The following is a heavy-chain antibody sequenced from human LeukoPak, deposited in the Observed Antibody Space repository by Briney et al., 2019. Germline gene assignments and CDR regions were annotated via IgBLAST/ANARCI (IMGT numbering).Heavy chain of an antibody. CDR3: TRGVGTSLFAD. J-gene: IGHJ4*02. D-gene: IGHD2-2*01. CDR2: NNTIRVGA. CDR1: GYTFNHHY. V-gene: IGHV1-2*02. Sequence: ASVKDSCKASGYTFNHHYIQWVRQAPGQGIQWMGWNNTIRVGANSAQRFQGRDTITRDTSISTAYMDLSNLTSDDTAVYYCTRGVGTSLFADWGQGTLVTVSS.